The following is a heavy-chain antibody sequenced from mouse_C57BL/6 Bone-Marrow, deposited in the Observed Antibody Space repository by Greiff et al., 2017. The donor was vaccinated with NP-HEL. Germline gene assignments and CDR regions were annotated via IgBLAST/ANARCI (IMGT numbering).Heavy chain of an antibody. V-gene: IGHV7-1*01. CDR2: SRNKANDYTT. Sequence: EVNVVESGGGLVQSGRSLRLSCATSGFTFSAFYMAWVRQAPGKGLEWIAASRNKANDYTTEYSASVKGRFIVSRDTSQSILYLQMNALRAEDTAIYYCARDGNYAMDYWGQGTSVTVSS. CDR1: GFTFSAFY. CDR3: ARDGNYAMDY. J-gene: IGHJ4*01.